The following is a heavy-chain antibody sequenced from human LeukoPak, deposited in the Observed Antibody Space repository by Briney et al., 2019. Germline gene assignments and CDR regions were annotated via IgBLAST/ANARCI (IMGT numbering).Heavy chain of an antibody. CDR1: GFIFSGYW. D-gene: IGHD3-9*01. CDR3: ARVTYDILTGYLDAFDI. V-gene: IGHV3-7*01. CDR2: IKEDGSEE. J-gene: IGHJ3*02. Sequence: GGSLRLSCAASGFIFSGYWMSSVRQAPGKGLEWVANIKEDGSEEYHVDSVKGRFTISRDNAKNSLYLQMNSLRAEDTAVYFCARVTYDILTGYLDAFDIWGQGTVVTVSS.